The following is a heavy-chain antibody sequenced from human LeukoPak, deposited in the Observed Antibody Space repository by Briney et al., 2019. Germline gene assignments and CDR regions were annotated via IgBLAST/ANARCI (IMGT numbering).Heavy chain of an antibody. Sequence: GRSLRLSCAASGFTFSSYAMHWVRQAPGKGLEWVAVISYDGSDKYYADSVKGRFTISRDNSKNTLYLQMNSLRAEDTAVYYCASYCGGDCWGEYFQHWGQGTLVTVSS. D-gene: IGHD2-21*02. V-gene: IGHV3-30-3*01. J-gene: IGHJ1*01. CDR3: ASYCGGDCWGEYFQH. CDR2: ISYDGSDK. CDR1: GFTFSSYA.